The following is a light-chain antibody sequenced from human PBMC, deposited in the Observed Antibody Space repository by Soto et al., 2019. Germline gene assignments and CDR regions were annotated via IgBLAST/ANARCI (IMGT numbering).Light chain of an antibody. CDR3: CSYAGNSLWV. Sequence: QSVLTQPRSVSGSPGQSVTISCTETSSGVGGSNLVSWYQQHAGRAPKLVIYDVIKRPSGVPDRFSGSKSGNTASLTISGLQVEDEADYYCCSYAGNSLWVFGGGTKVTVL. J-gene: IGLJ3*02. CDR2: DVI. V-gene: IGLV2-11*01. CDR1: SSGVGGSNL.